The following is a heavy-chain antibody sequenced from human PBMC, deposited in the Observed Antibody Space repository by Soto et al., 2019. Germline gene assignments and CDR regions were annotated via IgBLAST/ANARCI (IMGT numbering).Heavy chain of an antibody. V-gene: IGHV1-69*06. Sequence: QVQLVQSGAEVKKPGSSVKVSCKASGGTFSSYAISWVRQAPGQGLEWMGGIIPIFGTANYAQKFQGRVTIPADKSTRTAYMELSSLRSEDTAVYYCATYCSSTSCEASYYYYGMDVWGQGTTVTVSS. J-gene: IGHJ6*02. CDR1: GGTFSSYA. CDR2: IIPIFGTA. CDR3: ATYCSSTSCEASYYYYGMDV. D-gene: IGHD2-2*01.